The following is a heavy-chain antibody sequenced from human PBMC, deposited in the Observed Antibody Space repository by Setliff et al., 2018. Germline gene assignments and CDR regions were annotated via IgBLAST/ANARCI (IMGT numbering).Heavy chain of an antibody. CDR1: GYSISSGYY. V-gene: IGHV4-38-2*01. Sequence: SETLSLTCAVSGYSISSGYYWGWIRQSPGKGLEWIGSIYHSGNTFYNPSLKSRVTMSVDTSKNQFSLKLSSVTAADTAVYYCATLRTSTHFDYWGQGTLVTVSS. CDR3: ATLRTSTHFDY. D-gene: IGHD1-1*01. CDR2: IYHSGNT. J-gene: IGHJ4*02.